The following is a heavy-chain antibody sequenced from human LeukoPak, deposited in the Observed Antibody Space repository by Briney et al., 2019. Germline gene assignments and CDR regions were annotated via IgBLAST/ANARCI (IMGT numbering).Heavy chain of an antibody. V-gene: IGHV3-23*01. CDR1: GFTFSSYA. D-gene: IGHD3-22*01. Sequence: GVSLRLSCAASGFTFSSYAMIWVRQAPGKGLEWVSAISGSGGSTYYTLSVRGRFTISRDTSKNTLYLQMNSLRAEDTAVYYCAGSSGYVFDYWGQGTLVTVSS. CDR3: AGSSGYVFDY. J-gene: IGHJ4*02. CDR2: ISGSGGST.